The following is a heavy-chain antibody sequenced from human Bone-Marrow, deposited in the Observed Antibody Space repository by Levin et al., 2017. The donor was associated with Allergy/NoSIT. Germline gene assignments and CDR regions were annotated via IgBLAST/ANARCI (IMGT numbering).Heavy chain of an antibody. D-gene: IGHD3-3*01. V-gene: IGHV3-21*01. CDR1: GFTFSSYR. CDR2: IRSDSGNI. CDR3: EKDVSGYYSGHYFYMDV. Sequence: SCAASGFTFSSYRMNWVRQAPGKGLEWVSSIRSDSGNIHYADSVKGRFTISRDNAKNSLWLQMNSLRAEDTAVYYCEKDVSGYYSGHYFYMDVWGKGTTVIVSS. J-gene: IGHJ6*03.